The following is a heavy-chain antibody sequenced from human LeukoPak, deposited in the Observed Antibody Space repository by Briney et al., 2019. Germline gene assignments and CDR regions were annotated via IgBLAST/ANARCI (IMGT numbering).Heavy chain of an antibody. D-gene: IGHD1-26*01. Sequence: GGSLRLSCAASGFTFSSYAMSWVRRAPGKGLEWVSAISGSGGSTYYADSVKGRFTISRDNSKNTLYLQMNSLRAEDTAVYYCAKGPAFASGSYYHYWGQGTLVTVSS. J-gene: IGHJ4*02. V-gene: IGHV3-23*01. CDR3: AKGPAFASGSYYHY. CDR1: GFTFSSYA. CDR2: ISGSGGST.